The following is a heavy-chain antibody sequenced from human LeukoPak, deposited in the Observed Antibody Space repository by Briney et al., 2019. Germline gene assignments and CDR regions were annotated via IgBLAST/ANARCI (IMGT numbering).Heavy chain of an antibody. J-gene: IGHJ4*02. CDR1: GGSFSGYY. V-gene: IGHV4-34*01. CDR3: AKPGFSDYVWGSYRLYYFDY. Sequence: SETLSLTCAVYGGSFSGYYWSWIRQPPGKGLEWIGEINHSGSTNYNPSLKSRVTISVDTSKNQFSLKLSSVTAADTAVYYCAKPGFSDYVWGSYRLYYFDYWGQGTLVTVSS. CDR2: INHSGST. D-gene: IGHD3-16*02.